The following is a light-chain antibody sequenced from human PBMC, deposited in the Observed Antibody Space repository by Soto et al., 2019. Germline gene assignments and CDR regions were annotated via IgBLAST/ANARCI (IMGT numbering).Light chain of an antibody. Sequence: QSVLTQPPSASGTPGQRVTISCSGSNSNIGKNYVYWYRQLPGTAPKLLIYRNNQRPSGVPDRFSGSKSGTSASLAISGLRSEDEADYYCAAWDDSLSGHGLFGGGTQLTVL. CDR1: NSNIGKNY. V-gene: IGLV1-47*01. CDR2: RNN. CDR3: AAWDDSLSGHGL. J-gene: IGLJ2*01.